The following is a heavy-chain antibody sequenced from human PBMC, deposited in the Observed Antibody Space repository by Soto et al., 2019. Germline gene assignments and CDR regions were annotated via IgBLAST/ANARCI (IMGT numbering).Heavy chain of an antibody. D-gene: IGHD6-19*01. Sequence: QVQLVESGGGVVQPGRSLRLSCAASGFRSSSYTMHWVRRAPGKGLEWVAVISYDDGSNKDYADSVKGRFTISRDNSKNTLSLQMNSLRAEDTAVYYCARSIAVSGTPEFDYWGQGTLVTVSS. CDR3: ARSIAVSGTPEFDY. J-gene: IGHJ4*02. CDR1: GFRSSSYT. V-gene: IGHV3-30-3*01. CDR2: ISYDDGSNK.